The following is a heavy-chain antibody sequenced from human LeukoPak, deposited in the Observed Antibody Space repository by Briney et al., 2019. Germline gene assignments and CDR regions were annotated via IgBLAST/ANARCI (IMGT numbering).Heavy chain of an antibody. CDR2: ISSSSSYI. CDR1: GFTFSSYS. CDR3: AKQDGKAYYFDY. V-gene: IGHV3-21*04. Sequence: PGGSLRLSCAASGFTFSSYSMNWVRQAPGKGLEWVSSISSSSSYIYYADSVKGRFTISRDNAKNSLYLQMNSLRAEDTAVYYCAKQDGKAYYFDYWGQGTLVTVSS. J-gene: IGHJ4*02.